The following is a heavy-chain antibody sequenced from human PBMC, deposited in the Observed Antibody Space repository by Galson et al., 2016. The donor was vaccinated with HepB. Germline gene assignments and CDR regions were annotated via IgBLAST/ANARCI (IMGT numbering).Heavy chain of an antibody. CDR3: ARGTMVRGGESCFDY. CDR2: IYYSGGT. Sequence: SETLSLTCTVSGGSVSSGSYYWSWIRQPPGKGLEWIGYIYYSGGTSYNPSLKSRVTISADTSKNQFSLRLSSVTGADTAVYYCARGTMVRGGESCFDYWGQGTLVTVSS. CDR1: GGSVSSGSYY. J-gene: IGHJ4*02. D-gene: IGHD3-10*01. V-gene: IGHV4-61*01.